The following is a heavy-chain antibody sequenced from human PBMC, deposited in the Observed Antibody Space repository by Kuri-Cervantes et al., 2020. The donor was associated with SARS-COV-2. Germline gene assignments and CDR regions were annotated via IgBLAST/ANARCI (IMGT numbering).Heavy chain of an antibody. CDR3: TKDHRAAPGDLLDFDY. V-gene: IGHV3-7*03. CDR1: GFTFSSYW. Sequence: GESLKISCAASGFTFSSYWMSWVRQAPGKGLEWVANIKQDGSEKYYVDSVKGRFTISRDNSKNTLYLQMNSLRAEDTALYYCTKDHRAAPGDLLDFDYWGQGTLVTVSS. D-gene: IGHD3-10*01. CDR2: IKQDGSEK. J-gene: IGHJ4*02.